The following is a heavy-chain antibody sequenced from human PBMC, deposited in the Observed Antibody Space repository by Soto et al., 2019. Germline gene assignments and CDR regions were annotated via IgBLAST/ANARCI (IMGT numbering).Heavy chain of an antibody. CDR1: GGTFSSYA. CDR2: IIPIFGTA. Sequence: QVQLVQSGAEVKKPGSSVKVSCKASGGTFSSYAISWVRQAPGQGLEWMGGIIPIFGTANYAQKFQGRDTITADESTSTAYMELSSQRSEDTAVYYCARGHIAATGSEGDYYYYYGMDVWGQGTTVTVSS. CDR3: ARGHIAATGSEGDYYYYYGMDV. D-gene: IGHD6-13*01. V-gene: IGHV1-69*12. J-gene: IGHJ6*02.